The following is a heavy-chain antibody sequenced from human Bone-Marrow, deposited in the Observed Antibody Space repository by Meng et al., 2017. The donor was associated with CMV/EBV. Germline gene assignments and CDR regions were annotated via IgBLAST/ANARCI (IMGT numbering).Heavy chain of an antibody. CDR3: AKARSRATVTASDY. D-gene: IGHD4-11*01. V-gene: IGHV3-9*01. CDR1: GFTFSSYS. CDR2: ISWNSGSI. J-gene: IGHJ4*02. Sequence: SLKISCAASGFTFSSYSMNWVRQAPGKGLEWVSGISWNSGSIGYADSVKGRFTISRDNAKNSLYLQMNSLRAEDTALYYCAKARSRATVTASDYWGQGTLVTVSS.